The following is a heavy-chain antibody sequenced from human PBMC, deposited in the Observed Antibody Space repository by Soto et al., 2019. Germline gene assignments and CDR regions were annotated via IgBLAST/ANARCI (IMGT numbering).Heavy chain of an antibody. J-gene: IGHJ4*02. CDR1: GFTFSSYS. V-gene: IGHV3-21*01. D-gene: IGHD6-13*01. Sequence: GGSLRLSCAASGFTFSSYSMNWVRQAPGKGLEWVSSISSSSSYIYYADSVKGRFTISRDNAKNSLYLQMNSLRAEDTAVYYCASSYSSSWKKGYYFDYWGQGTLVTVSS. CDR2: ISSSSSYI. CDR3: ASSYSSSWKKGYYFDY.